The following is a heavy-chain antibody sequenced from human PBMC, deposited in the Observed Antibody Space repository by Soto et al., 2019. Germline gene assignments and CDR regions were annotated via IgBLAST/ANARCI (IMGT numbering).Heavy chain of an antibody. CDR2: ISGYNGVT. J-gene: IGHJ6*02. CDR1: GYTFSNYG. D-gene: IGHD6-13*01. Sequence: ASVKVSCKASGYTFSNYGIGWVRQAPGEGLEWMGWISGYNGVTHYPQKFQGRVTMTRNTSISTAYMELSSLRSEDTAVYYCARRGYSSSWYYYYYYGMDVWGQGTTVTVSS. CDR3: ARRGYSSSWYYYYYYGMDV. V-gene: IGHV1-18*01.